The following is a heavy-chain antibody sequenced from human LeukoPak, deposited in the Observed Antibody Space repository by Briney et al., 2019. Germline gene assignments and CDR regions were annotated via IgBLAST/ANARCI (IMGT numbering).Heavy chain of an antibody. CDR3: ARHPPPGSSSVSPFDY. Sequence: ASVKVSCKASGYTFTNYYMNWVRQAPGQGLEWMGIINPSGGSTSYAQKFQGRVTVTRDTSTSTVYMELSSLRSEDTAMYYCARHPPPGSSSVSPFDYWGQGTLVTVSS. V-gene: IGHV1-46*01. CDR1: GYTFTNYY. D-gene: IGHD6-6*01. J-gene: IGHJ4*02. CDR2: INPSGGST.